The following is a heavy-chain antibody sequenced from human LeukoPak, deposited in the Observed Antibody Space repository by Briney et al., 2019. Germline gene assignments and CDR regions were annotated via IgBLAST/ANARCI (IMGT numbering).Heavy chain of an antibody. J-gene: IGHJ4*02. Sequence: PSETLSLTCTVSGGSISSCYWSWIRQPPGKGLEWIGYIYYSGSTNYNPSLKSRVTISVDTSKNQFSLKLSSVTAADTAVYYCARAESSGWYGNFDYWGQGTLVTVSS. CDR1: GGSISSCY. V-gene: IGHV4-59*01. D-gene: IGHD6-19*01. CDR3: ARAESSGWYGNFDY. CDR2: IYYSGST.